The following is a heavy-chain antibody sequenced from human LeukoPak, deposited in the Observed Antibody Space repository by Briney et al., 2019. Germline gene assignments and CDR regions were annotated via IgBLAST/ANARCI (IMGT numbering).Heavy chain of an antibody. CDR3: ARESVTTDAFDI. D-gene: IGHD4-17*01. CDR1: GFTFSGYG. Sequence: GGSLRLSCAASGFTFSGYGMNWVRQAPGKGLEWVSYISSNSRTIYYADSVKGRFTISRDNAKNSLFLQMNSLRAEDTAVYYCARESVTTDAFDIWGQGTMVTVSS. CDR2: ISSNSRTI. J-gene: IGHJ3*02. V-gene: IGHV3-48*01.